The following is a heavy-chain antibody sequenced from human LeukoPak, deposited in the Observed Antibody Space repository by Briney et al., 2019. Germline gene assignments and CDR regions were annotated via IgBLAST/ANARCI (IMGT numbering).Heavy chain of an antibody. CDR1: GFTFDDYA. D-gene: IGHD6-13*01. V-gene: IGHV3-43*02. CDR2: ISGDGGST. J-gene: IGHJ4*02. Sequence: GGSLRLACAVSGFTFDDYAMDWVRHAPGEGLGWVSLISGDGGSTFYAESVKGRFTISRDNSKHSPYLKMNSLRTEDTALYYRAGGIAAGGAHFYYWGQGTLVTVSS. CDR3: AGGIAAGGAHFYY.